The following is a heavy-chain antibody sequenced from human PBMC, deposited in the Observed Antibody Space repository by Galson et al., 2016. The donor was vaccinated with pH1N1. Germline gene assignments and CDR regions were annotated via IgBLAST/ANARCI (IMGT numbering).Heavy chain of an antibody. CDR1: GFTFSRHS. V-gene: IGHV3-48*01. J-gene: IGHJ3*02. CDR3: ARERYSGTFYDAFDI. CDR2: ISGESYTK. Sequence: SLRLSCAGSGFTFSRHSINWVRQAPGKGLEWVSYISGESYTKYYADSLKDRLSISRDNVKNSVYLQTDSLRAEDTAVYYCARERYSGTFYDAFDIWGQGTMVSVSS. D-gene: IGHD1-26*01.